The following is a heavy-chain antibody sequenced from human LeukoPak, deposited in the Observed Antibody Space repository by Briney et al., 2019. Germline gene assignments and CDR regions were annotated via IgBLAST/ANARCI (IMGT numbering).Heavy chain of an antibody. CDR3: ARAQEGCSRASCYLEP. J-gene: IGHJ5*02. CDR1: GGSISSSNW. V-gene: IGHV4-4*02. Sequence: PSETLSLTCAVSGGSISSSNWWSWVRQPPGQGLAWSGEIYHSGSTNYNPSLKSRITISVDKSKNQVFLRLNSVAAADTALYYCARAQEGCSRASCYLEPWGQGTLVTVSS. D-gene: IGHD2-2*01. CDR2: IYHSGST.